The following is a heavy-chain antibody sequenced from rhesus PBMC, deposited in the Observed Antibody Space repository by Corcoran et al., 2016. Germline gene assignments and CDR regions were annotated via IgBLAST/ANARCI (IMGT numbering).Heavy chain of an antibody. D-gene: IGHD1-20*01. J-gene: IGHJ3*01. Sequence: QLQLQESGPGLVKPSETLSLTCAVSGGSISRNYRSRIRQPPGKGLEGIGRISGSGGRTDYNPSLKSRVTISTDTSKNQFSLKLSSVTAADTAVYYCARDGFRGYSWNNNDAFDFWGQGLRVTVSS. CDR2: ISGSGGRT. V-gene: IGHV4-173*01. CDR1: GGSISRNY. CDR3: ARDGFRGYSWNNNDAFDF.